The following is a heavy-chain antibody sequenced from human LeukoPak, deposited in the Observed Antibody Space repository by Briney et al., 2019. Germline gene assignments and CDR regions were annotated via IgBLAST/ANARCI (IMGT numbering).Heavy chain of an antibody. CDR2: INSNSGGT. V-gene: IGHV1-2*02. J-gene: IGHJ3*02. CDR3: ARAGGNTVSWALDM. CDR1: AYTLIDYY. D-gene: IGHD4-17*01. Sequence: APVKAPYKPSAYTLIDYYIPRVRQAPGQGLEWMGWINSNSGGTHSAQKFEGRVTMTRDTSISTASLELNILRSDDTAVYYCARAGGNTVSWALDMWGQGTRVTVSS.